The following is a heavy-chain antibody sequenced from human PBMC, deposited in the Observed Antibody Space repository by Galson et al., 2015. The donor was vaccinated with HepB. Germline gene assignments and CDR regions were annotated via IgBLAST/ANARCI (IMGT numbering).Heavy chain of an antibody. CDR1: AFIFSNRG. CDR3: ARVDGPTVATMYFDY. D-gene: IGHD5-12*01. CDR2: ISPNSDTI. Sequence: SLRLSCAASAFIFSNRGMIWVRQAPGKGLEWVSYISPNSDTIYYADSVEGRFTISRDNAKNSLYLQMNSLRAEDTAAYYCARVDGPTVATMYFDYWGQGTPVTVSS. V-gene: IGHV3-48*01. J-gene: IGHJ4*02.